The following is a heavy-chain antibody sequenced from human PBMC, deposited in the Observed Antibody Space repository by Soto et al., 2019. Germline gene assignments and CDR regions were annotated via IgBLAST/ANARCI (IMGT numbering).Heavy chain of an antibody. V-gene: IGHV3-48*01. Sequence: DSVKGRFTISRDNAKNSLYLQTNSLRAEDTAVYYCARGPSPPLFDYWGQGTLVTVSS. CDR3: ARGPSPPLFDY. J-gene: IGHJ4*02.